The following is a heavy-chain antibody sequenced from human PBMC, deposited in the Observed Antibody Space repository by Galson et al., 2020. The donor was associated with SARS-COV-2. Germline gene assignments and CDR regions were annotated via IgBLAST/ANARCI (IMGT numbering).Heavy chain of an antibody. D-gene: IGHD3-22*01. CDR2: IKSKTDGGTT. J-gene: IGHJ4*02. V-gene: IGHV3-15*01. CDR3: TKFSYDSSGYKGFDY. Sequence: TGGSLRLSCAASGFTFSNAWMSWVRQAPGKGLEWVGRIKSKTDGGTTDHAAPVKGRFTISRDDSKNTLYLQMNSLKTEDTGVYYCTKFSYDSSGYKGFDYWGQGNLVTVSS. CDR1: GFTFSNAW.